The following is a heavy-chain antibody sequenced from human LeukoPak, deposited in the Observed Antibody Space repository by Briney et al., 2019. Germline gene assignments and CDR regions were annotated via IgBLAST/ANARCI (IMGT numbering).Heavy chain of an antibody. CDR1: GGSISSGGYS. V-gene: IGHV4-30-4*07. Sequence: PSQTLSLTCAVSGGSISSGGYSWSWIRQPPGKGLEWIGYIYYSGSIYYNPSLKSRVTISVDTSKNQFSLKLSSVTAADTAVYYCARDKGTSYLSSFDYWGQGTLVTVSS. CDR3: ARDKGTSYLSSFDY. D-gene: IGHD6-6*01. CDR2: IYYSGSI. J-gene: IGHJ4*02.